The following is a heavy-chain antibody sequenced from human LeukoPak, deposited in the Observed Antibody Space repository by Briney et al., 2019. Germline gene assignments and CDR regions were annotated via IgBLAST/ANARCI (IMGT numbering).Heavy chain of an antibody. CDR2: IYYSGRT. CDR3: ARGGSQEYSYGSFDY. J-gene: IGHJ4*02. CDR1: GGSISSGDYY. D-gene: IGHD5-18*01. Sequence: PSETLSLTCTVSGGSISSGDYYWSWIRQPPGKGLEWIGYIYYSGRTYYNPSLKSRVTISVDTSKNQFSLKLSSVTAADTAVYYCARGGSQEYSYGSFDYWGQGTLVTVSS. V-gene: IGHV4-30-4*08.